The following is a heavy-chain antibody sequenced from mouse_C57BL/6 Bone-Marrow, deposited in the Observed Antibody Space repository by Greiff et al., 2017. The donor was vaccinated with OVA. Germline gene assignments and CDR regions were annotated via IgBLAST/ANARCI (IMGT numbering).Heavy chain of an antibody. CDR2: IYPGSGNT. CDR1: GYTFTDYY. V-gene: IGHV1-76*01. J-gene: IGHJ2*01. Sequence: QVQLQQSGAELVRPGASVKLSCKASGYTFTDYYINWVKQRPGQGLEWIARIYPGSGNTYYNEKFKGKATLTAEKSSSTAYMQLSSLTSEDSAVYFCARRGYYGGSYFDYWGQGTTLTVSS. CDR3: ARRGYYGGSYFDY. D-gene: IGHD1-1*01.